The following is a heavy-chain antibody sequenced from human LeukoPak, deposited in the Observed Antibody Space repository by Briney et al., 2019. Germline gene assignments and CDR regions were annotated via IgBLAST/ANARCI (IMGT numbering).Heavy chain of an antibody. Sequence: GGSLRLSCAASGFTFSSYAMNWVRQAPGKGLEWVSSISGGAGGAAYADSVKGRFTMSRDSSKNTLYLQMNSLRAEDTAVYYCAKDGGYGSGSYYPDYWGQGTLVTVPS. CDR2: ISGGAGGA. J-gene: IGHJ4*02. CDR1: GFTFSSYA. D-gene: IGHD3-10*01. V-gene: IGHV3-23*01. CDR3: AKDGGYGSGSYYPDY.